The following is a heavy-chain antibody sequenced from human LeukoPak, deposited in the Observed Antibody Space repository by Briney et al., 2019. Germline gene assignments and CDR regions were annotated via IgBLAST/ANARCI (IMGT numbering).Heavy chain of an antibody. V-gene: IGHV1-69*06. Sequence: EASVTVSFKASGGTFISYAISWLRQAPGQGLEWMGGIIPIFGTGNYAQKFQGRVTITADKSTSTAYMELSSLRSEDTAVYYCARVSRYFDLWGRGTLVTVSS. CDR2: IIPIFGTG. CDR3: ARVSRYFDL. J-gene: IGHJ2*01. CDR1: GGTFISYA.